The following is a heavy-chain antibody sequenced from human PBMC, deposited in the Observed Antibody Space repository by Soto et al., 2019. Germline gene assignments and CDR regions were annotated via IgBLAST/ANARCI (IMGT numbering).Heavy chain of an antibody. Sequence: SETLSLTCAVYGGSFSGYYWSWIRQPPGKGLEWIGEINHSGSTNYNPSLKSRVTISVDTSKNQFSLKLSSVTAADTAVYYCARARVTTHYYYGMDVWGQGTTVTVSS. D-gene: IGHD4-4*01. V-gene: IGHV4-34*01. CDR3: ARARVTTHYYYGMDV. CDR1: GGSFSGYY. J-gene: IGHJ6*02. CDR2: INHSGST.